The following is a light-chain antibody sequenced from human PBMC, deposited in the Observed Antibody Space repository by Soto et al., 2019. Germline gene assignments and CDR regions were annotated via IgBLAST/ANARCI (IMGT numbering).Light chain of an antibody. V-gene: IGKV3-15*01. CDR2: GAS. CDR1: QSIGGD. CDR3: QQYNNWPLT. J-gene: IGKJ4*01. Sequence: VVMTQSPATLSLSPGEGATLSCRASQSIGGDLAWYQQKPGQAPRLLIYGASTRATGIPAGFRGRGSGTEFTLTISSLQSEDVAVYYCQQYNNWPLTFGGGTKVEIK.